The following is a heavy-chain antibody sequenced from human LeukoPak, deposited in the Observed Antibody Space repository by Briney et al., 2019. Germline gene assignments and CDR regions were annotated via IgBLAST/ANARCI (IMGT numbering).Heavy chain of an antibody. V-gene: IGHV4-59*08. CDR2: IYYSGST. J-gene: IGHJ4*02. CDR1: GGSISSYY. Sequence: PSETLSLTCTVSGGSISSYYWSWIRQPPGKGLEWIGYIYYSGSTNYNPSLKSRVTISIDTSKNQFSLKLSSVTAPDTAVYYCARRKEGYYFDYWGQGTLVTVSS. CDR3: ARRKEGYYFDY.